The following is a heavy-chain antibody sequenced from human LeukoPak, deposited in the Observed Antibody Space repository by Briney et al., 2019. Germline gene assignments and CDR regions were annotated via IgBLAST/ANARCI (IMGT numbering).Heavy chain of an antibody. CDR2: IKSKTDGGTT. CDR3: TTIRGYDFWSGRYYFDY. Sequence: GGSPRLSCVVSGFTFSTYSMNWVRQAPGKGLEWVGRIKSKTDGGTTDYAAPMKGRFTISRDDSKNTLYLQMNSLKTEDTAVYYCTTIRGYDFWSGRYYFDYWGQGTLVTVSS. V-gene: IGHV3-15*01. CDR1: GFTFSTYS. J-gene: IGHJ4*02. D-gene: IGHD3-3*01.